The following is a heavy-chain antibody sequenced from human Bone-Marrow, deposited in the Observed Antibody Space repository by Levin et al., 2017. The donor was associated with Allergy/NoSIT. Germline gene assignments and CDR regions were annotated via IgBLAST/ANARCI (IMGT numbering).Heavy chain of an antibody. Sequence: GGSLRLSCAASGFTFDDYAMHWVRQAPGKGLEWVSGISWNSGSIGYADSVKGRFTISRDNAKNSLYLQMNSLRAEDTALYYCAKDIVAGGESSGWHPLEDGMDVWGQGTTVTVSS. J-gene: IGHJ6*02. CDR1: GFTFDDYA. CDR2: ISWNSGSI. CDR3: AKDIVAGGESSGWHPLEDGMDV. D-gene: IGHD6-19*01. V-gene: IGHV3-9*01.